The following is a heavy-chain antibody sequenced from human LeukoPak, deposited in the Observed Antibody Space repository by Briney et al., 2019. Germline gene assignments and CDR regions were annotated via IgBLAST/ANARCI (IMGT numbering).Heavy chain of an antibody. CDR3: ARGGVVTALISFSPNMDV. J-gene: IGHJ6*02. D-gene: IGHD2-21*02. CDR2: IKQDGSEK. V-gene: IGHV3-7*03. CDR1: GFTFSSYW. Sequence: GGSLRLSCAASGFTFSSYWMSWVRQAPGKGLEWVANIKQDGSEKYYVDSVKGRFTISRDNAKNSLYLQMNSLRAEDTAVYYCARGGVVTALISFSPNMDVWGQGTTVTVSS.